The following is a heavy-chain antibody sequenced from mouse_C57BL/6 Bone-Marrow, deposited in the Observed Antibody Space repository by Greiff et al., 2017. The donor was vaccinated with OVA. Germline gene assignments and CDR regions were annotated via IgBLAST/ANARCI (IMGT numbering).Heavy chain of an antibody. D-gene: IGHD2-3*01. CDR3: ARSNDGYYVPFAY. CDR1: GYAFSSYW. CDR2: IYPGDGDT. V-gene: IGHV1-80*01. Sequence: QVQLQQSGAELVKPGASVKISCKASGYAFSSYWMNWVKQRPGKGLEWIGQIYPGDGDTNYNGKFKGKATLTADKSSSTAYMQLSSLTSEDSAVYFCARSNDGYYVPFAYWGQGTLVTVSA. J-gene: IGHJ3*01.